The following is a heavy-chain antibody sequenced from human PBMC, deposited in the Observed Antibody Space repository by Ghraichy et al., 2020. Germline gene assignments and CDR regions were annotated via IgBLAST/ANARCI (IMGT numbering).Heavy chain of an antibody. CDR1: EFTVSGDY. CDR3: VRDRRAHGMDV. V-gene: IGHV3-66*01. CDR2: IYSGGSS. J-gene: IGHJ6*02. Sequence: GALRLSCAASEFTVSGDYINWVRQVPERGLEWVSVIYSGGSSKYADSVKDRFTISRDTLKNTVYLQMNSLRAEDTAIYYCVRDRRAHGMDVWGQGTTVTVSS.